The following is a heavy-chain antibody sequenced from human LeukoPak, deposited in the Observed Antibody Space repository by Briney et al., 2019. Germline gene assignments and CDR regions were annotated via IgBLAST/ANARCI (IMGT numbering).Heavy chain of an antibody. CDR2: VYTSGST. D-gene: IGHD6-19*01. J-gene: IGHJ6*03. V-gene: IGHV4-4*07. CDR1: GGSISYYY. CDR3: AREGQSSGWYGNYYYYMDV. Sequence: SETLSLTCTVSGGSISYYYWSWIRQSAGKGLEWIGRVYTSGSTNDDPSLKSRVTMSVDTSKNQFSLKLSSVTAADTAVYYCAREGQSSGWYGNYYYYMDVWGKGTTVTVSS.